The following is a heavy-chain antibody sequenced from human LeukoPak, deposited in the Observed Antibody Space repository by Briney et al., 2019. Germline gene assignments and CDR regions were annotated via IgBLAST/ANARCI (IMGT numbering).Heavy chain of an antibody. CDR3: AREYYDSSGYLKYYYYGMDV. CDR1: GFTFSSYS. Sequence: GGSLRLSCAASGFTFSSYSMNWVRQGPGKGLEWVSSISSRSSYIYYADSVKGRFTISRDNAKNSLYLQMNSLRAEDTAVYYCAREYYDSSGYLKYYYYGMDVWGQGTTVTVSS. D-gene: IGHD3-22*01. CDR2: ISSRSSYI. V-gene: IGHV3-21*04. J-gene: IGHJ6*02.